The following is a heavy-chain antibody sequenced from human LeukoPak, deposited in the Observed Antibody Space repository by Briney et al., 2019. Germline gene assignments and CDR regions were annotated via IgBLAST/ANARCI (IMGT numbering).Heavy chain of an antibody. D-gene: IGHD3-3*01. Sequence: GGSLRLSCAASGFTFSSYAMHWVRQAPGKGLEWVAVISYDGSNKYYADSVKGRFTISGDNSKNTLYLQMNSLRAEDTAVYYCARDLPYYDFWSGYSLSNVFDYWGQGTLVTVSS. CDR3: ARDLPYYDFWSGYSLSNVFDY. CDR2: ISYDGSNK. CDR1: GFTFSSYA. V-gene: IGHV3-30-3*01. J-gene: IGHJ4*02.